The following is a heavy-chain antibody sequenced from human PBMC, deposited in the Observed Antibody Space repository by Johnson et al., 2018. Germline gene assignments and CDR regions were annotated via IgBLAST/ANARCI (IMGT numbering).Heavy chain of an antibody. CDR3: ARGVGCGGGSCYPDAFDI. CDR1: GFTFSSYS. Sequence: VQLVESGGGLVKPGGSLRLSCAASGFTFSSYSMTWVRQAPGKGLQWVSAITISGDNIYYADSVKGRFTLTRDNSKNSLDLQMNSRKVEDTAVYYGARGVGCGGGSCYPDAFDIWGQGTMVTVSS. V-gene: IGHV3-21*01. CDR2: ITISGDNI. D-gene: IGHD2-15*01. J-gene: IGHJ3*02.